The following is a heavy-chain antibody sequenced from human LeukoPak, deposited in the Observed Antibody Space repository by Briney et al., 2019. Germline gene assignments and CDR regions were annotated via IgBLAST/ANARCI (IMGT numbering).Heavy chain of an antibody. CDR3: ASHQGRGDAFDY. CDR1: GASISDYY. Sequence: PSETLSLTCTVSGASISDYYLSWIRQPPGKGLEGIAYMYYSGIPNYNRSLKRRVTLSADKSNNQVSMTLTYVSAADTAVYYCASHQGRGDAFDYWGRGTLVTVSS. V-gene: IGHV4-59*08. CDR2: MYYSGIP. D-gene: IGHD3-10*01. J-gene: IGHJ4*02.